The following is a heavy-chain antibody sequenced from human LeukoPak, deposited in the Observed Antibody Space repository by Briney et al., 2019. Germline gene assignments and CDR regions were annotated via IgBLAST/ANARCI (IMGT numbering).Heavy chain of an antibody. CDR1: GFSFSDYY. CDR3: ARGIMPTVTIFDF. J-gene: IGHJ4*02. V-gene: IGHV3-11*01. D-gene: IGHD4-17*01. Sequence: GGSLRLSCVASGFSFSDYYMSWVRQTPGRGLEWLSYISDSGNTIYYADSVKGRFTISRDNAKSSLYLQMNSLRPEDSAIYYCARGIMPTVTIFDFWGQETLVTVSS. CDR2: ISDSGNTI.